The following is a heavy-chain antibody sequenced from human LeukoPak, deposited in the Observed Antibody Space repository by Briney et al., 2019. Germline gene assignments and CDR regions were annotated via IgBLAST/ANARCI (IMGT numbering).Heavy chain of an antibody. CDR1: GGSISSSKYY. J-gene: IGHJ4*02. D-gene: IGHD3-10*01. V-gene: IGHV4-39*07. CDR2: IYYSASA. Sequence: SSETLSLTCTVSGGSISSSKYYWGGIRQPPGKGLGWIGSIYYSASAYYNPSLKSRVTISVDTSKNQFSLKLTSVTAADTAVYYCARDARVQKWFGEVIMTTTYYFDDWGQGTLVTVSS. CDR3: ARDARVQKWFGEVIMTTTYYFDD.